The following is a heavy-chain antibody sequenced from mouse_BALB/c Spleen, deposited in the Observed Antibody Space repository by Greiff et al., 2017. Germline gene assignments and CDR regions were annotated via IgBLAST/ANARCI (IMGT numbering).Heavy chain of an antibody. CDR3: ARGGEPAMDY. J-gene: IGHJ4*01. CDR2: ISYSGST. Sequence: EVKLMESGPGLVKPSQSLSLTCTVTGYSITSDYAWNWIRQFPGNKLEWMGYISYSGSTSYNPSLKSRISITRDTSKNQFFLQLNSVTTEDTATYYWARGGEPAMDYWGQGTSVTVSS. V-gene: IGHV3-2*02. CDR1: GYSITSDYA.